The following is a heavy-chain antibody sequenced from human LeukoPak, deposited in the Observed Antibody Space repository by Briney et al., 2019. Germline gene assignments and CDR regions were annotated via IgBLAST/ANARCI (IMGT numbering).Heavy chain of an antibody. Sequence: ASVKVSCKASGYTFTGYYMHWVRQAPGQGLEWMGWINPNSGGTNYAQKFQGRVTMTRDTSISTAYMELSRLRSDDTAVYYCARVTYDSSGHFGYWGQGTLVTVSS. CDR1: GYTFTGYY. D-gene: IGHD3-22*01. CDR3: ARVTYDSSGHFGY. J-gene: IGHJ4*02. CDR2: INPNSGGT. V-gene: IGHV1-2*02.